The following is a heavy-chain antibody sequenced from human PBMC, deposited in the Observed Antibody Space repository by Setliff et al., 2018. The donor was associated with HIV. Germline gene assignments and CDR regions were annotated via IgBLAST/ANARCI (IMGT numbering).Heavy chain of an antibody. V-gene: IGHV3-72*01. CDR3: VRASPPFHI. CDR2: TRSRAYSYTT. CDR1: GLILSDQF. Sequence: GSLRLSCAVSGLILSDQFIDWVRRAPGKGLEWVGRTRSRAYSYTTQYAASVKDRFTISRDDSENSVFLQMNSLKTEDTAMYFCVRASPPFHIWGQGTMVTVSS. J-gene: IGHJ3*02.